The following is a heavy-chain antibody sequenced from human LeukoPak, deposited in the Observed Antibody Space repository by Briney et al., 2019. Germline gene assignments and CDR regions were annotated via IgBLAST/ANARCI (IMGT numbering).Heavy chain of an antibody. CDR3: AKGSAQTGYYFDS. V-gene: IGHV3-23*01. CDR2: ITGRSGGT. J-gene: IGHJ4*02. D-gene: IGHD3-10*01. Sequence: PGGSLSLSCAASGFTISNLAMAWVRQAPGKGLEWVSSITGRSGGTYYADSVKGRFTISRDTSRNTLHLQMSSLRAEDTASYYCAKGSAQTGYYFDSWGQGTLVTVSS. CDR1: GFTISNLA.